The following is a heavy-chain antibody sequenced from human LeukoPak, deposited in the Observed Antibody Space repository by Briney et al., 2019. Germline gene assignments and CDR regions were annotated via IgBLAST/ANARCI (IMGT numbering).Heavy chain of an antibody. CDR1: GASVTMGSYY. D-gene: IGHD3-22*01. CDR2: FHFSGST. J-gene: IGHJ4*02. Sequence: SETLSLTCSVSGASVTMGSYYWAWIRQPPGKGLEWIGTFHFSGSTYYNPSLKSRVTISVDTSKDSVSLMLRSVTAADTAVYFCARPFQDYDKGTFFYFFDFWGQGILVTVSS. CDR3: ARPFQDYDKGTFFYFFDF. V-gene: IGHV4-39*01.